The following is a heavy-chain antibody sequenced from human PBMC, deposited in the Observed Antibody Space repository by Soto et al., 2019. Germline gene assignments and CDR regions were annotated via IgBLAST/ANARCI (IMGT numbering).Heavy chain of an antibody. J-gene: IGHJ6*03. CDR2: ISSSSSTI. CDR1: GFTFSSYS. V-gene: IGHV3-48*02. CDR3: ARDPNGGNSHYYYYYMDV. Sequence: GGSLRLSCAASGFTFSSYSMNWVRQAPGKGLEWVSYISSSSSTIYYADSVKGRFTISRDNAKNSLYLQMNSLRDEDTAVYYCARDPNGGNSHYYYYYMDVWGKGTTVTVSS. D-gene: IGHD2-21*02.